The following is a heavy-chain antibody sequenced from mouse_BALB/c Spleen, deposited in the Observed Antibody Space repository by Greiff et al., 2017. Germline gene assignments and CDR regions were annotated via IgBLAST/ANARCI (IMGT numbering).Heavy chain of an antibody. CDR1: GYTFTSYW. V-gene: IGHV1-7*01. CDR3: ARPSMDD. J-gene: IGHJ4*01. CDR2: INPSTGYT. Sequence: QVQLQQSGAELAKPGASVKMSCKASGYTFTSYWMHWVKQRPGQGLEWIGYINPSTGYTEYNQKFKDKATLTADKSSSTAYMQLSSLTSEDSAVYYCARPSMDDWGQGTSVTVSS.